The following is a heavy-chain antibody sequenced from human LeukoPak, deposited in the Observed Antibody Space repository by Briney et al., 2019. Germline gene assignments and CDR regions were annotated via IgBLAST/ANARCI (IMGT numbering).Heavy chain of an antibody. J-gene: IGHJ4*02. Sequence: SETLSLTCSVSGYSISSGYYWTWIRQPPGKGLEWIGSMYHSGSTYNNPSLKSRVTISVDTSKNQFSLKLNSVTAADTAVYYCARLVGSSWYREVLRGRDYWGQGTLVTVSS. CDR2: MYHSGST. CDR3: ARLVGSSWYREVLRGRDY. CDR1: GYSISSGYY. V-gene: IGHV4-38-2*02. D-gene: IGHD6-13*01.